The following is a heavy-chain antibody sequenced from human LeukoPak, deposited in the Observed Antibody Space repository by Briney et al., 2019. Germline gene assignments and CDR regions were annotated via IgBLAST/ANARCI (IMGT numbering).Heavy chain of an antibody. CDR2: INPNSGGT. Sequence: ASVKVSCKASGYTFTGYYMHWVRQAPGQGLEWMGWINPNSGGTNYAQKFQGRVTMTRDTSISTAYMELSRLRSDDTAVYYCARVASDTAMVWVYYFDYWGQGTLVTVSS. CDR3: ARVASDTAMVWVYYFDY. CDR1: GYTFTGYY. D-gene: IGHD5-18*01. J-gene: IGHJ4*02. V-gene: IGHV1-2*02.